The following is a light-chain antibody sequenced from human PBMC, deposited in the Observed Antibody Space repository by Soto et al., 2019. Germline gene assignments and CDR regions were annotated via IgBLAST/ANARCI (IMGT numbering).Light chain of an antibody. CDR3: QQCGSSPWT. Sequence: EIVLTQSPDTLSLSPGERATLSCRASQSVSSYYLAWYQQKPGQAPRLLIYAASSRATGIPDRFSGGGSGTDFTLTISRLEPEDFAVYYCQQCGSSPWTFGQGTKVDI. V-gene: IGKV3-20*01. J-gene: IGKJ1*01. CDR1: QSVSSYY. CDR2: AAS.